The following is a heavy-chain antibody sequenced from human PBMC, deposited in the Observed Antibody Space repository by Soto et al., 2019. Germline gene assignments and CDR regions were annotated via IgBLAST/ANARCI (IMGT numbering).Heavy chain of an antibody. CDR1: GYTFTSYD. Sequence: QVQLVQSGAEVKKPGASVKVSCKASGYTFTSYDINWVRQATGKGLEWMGWINLNNGDRGYAQEFQGRVTMTRDTFINTGYMEVSSLRAEDTAVYYCVRVGQGRIGPWGQGTLVTVSS. J-gene: IGHJ5*02. CDR2: INLNNGDR. CDR3: VRVGQGRIGP. V-gene: IGHV1-8*01.